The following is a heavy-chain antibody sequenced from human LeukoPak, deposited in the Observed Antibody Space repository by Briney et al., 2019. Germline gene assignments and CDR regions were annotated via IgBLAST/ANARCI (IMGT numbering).Heavy chain of an antibody. CDR2: INGRGGST. CDR1: GFTFSSYA. J-gene: IGHJ4*02. D-gene: IGHD2-2*01. V-gene: IGHV3-23*01. CDR3: SRDRHCIGSTCYGL. Sequence: PGGSLRLSCAASGFTFSSYAMSWVRQAPGKGLEWVSGINGRGGSTYYADSVKGRFTISRDNSKNTLYLQMNSLRAEDTAVYYCSRDRHCIGSTCYGLWGQGTRVTVSS.